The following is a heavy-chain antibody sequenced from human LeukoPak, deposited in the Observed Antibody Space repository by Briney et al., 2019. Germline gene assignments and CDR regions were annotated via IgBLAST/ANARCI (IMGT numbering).Heavy chain of an antibody. J-gene: IGHJ6*03. Sequence: SETLSLTCTVSGGSISNYYWSWIRQPPGKGLEWIGYIYYSGSTNYNPSLKSRVTITVDTSKNQFSLKLRSVTAADTAVYYCARGPRITLVRGGQWYYYMDVWGKGTTVTIS. V-gene: IGHV4-59*01. CDR2: IYYSGST. D-gene: IGHD3-10*01. CDR1: GGSISNYY. CDR3: ARGPRITLVRGGQWYYYMDV.